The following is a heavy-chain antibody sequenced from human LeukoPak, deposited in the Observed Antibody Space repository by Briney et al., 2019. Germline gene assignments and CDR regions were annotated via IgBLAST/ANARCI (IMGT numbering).Heavy chain of an antibody. V-gene: IGHV3-11*01. CDR1: GFTFSDYY. J-gene: IGHJ4*02. CDR3: VRLSDAAMGPFDY. Sequence: GGSLRLSCAASGFTFSDYYMNWIRQAPGKGLEWVSYISSSGSTIYYADSVKGRFTISRDNAKNSLYLQMNSLRAEDTAVYYCVRLSDAAMGPFDYWGQGTLVTVSS. D-gene: IGHD5-18*01. CDR2: ISSSGSTI.